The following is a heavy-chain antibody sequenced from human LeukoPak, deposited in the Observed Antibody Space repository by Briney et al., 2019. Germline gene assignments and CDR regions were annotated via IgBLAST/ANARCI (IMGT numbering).Heavy chain of an antibody. V-gene: IGHV3-21*01. CDR1: GFTFSSYG. CDR3: AVSGVSTIAFDY. J-gene: IGHJ4*02. D-gene: IGHD3-3*01. CDR2: ISGSSSSI. Sequence: TGGSLRLSCAASGFTFSSYGMSWVRQAPGKGLEWVSSISGSSSSISNADSVMGRFTISRDNSKNSLYLQMNSLRAEDTAVYYCAVSGVSTIAFDYWGQGTLVTVSS.